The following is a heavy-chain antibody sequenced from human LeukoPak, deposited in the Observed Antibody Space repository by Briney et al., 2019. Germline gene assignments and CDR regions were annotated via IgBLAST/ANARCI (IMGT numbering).Heavy chain of an antibody. Sequence: SETLTLTCTVSGGSIRGYFWSWIRQPPGKGLEWIGHIYSSGSTTYTPSLQGRVTISLDTSKNQFSLKLSSVTAADTAVYYCARHYDSGSYPLDFWGQGTLVTVSS. J-gene: IGHJ4*02. V-gene: IGHV4-59*08. D-gene: IGHD3-10*01. CDR2: IYSSGST. CDR1: GGSIRGYF. CDR3: ARHYDSGSYPLDF.